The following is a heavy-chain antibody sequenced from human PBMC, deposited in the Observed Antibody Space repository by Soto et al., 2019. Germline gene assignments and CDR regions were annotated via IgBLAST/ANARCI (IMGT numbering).Heavy chain of an antibody. CDR3: ARLLHLDLTGAFDI. CDR2: TYYRSKWYN. V-gene: IGHV6-1*01. CDR1: GDSVSSNSAA. Sequence: SPTLSLTCAISGDSVSSNSAAWNWIRQSPSRGLEWLGRTYYRSKWYNDYAESVQSRITINPDKSKNQYSLQLNSVTPEDTAVYYCARLLHLDLTGAFDIWGQGTMVTVSS. D-gene: IGHD3-16*01. J-gene: IGHJ3*02.